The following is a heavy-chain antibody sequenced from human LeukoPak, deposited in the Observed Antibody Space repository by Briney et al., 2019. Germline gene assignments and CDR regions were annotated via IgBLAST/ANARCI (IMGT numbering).Heavy chain of an antibody. Sequence: TSSETLSLTCAVYGGSFSAYYWSWIRQPPGKGLEWIGEINHSGSTNYNPSLKSRVAISVDTSRNQFSLRLSSVTAADTAVYYCARGQRITMTHWGQGTLVTVSS. CDR2: INHSGST. CDR3: ARGQRITMTH. CDR1: GGSFSAYY. V-gene: IGHV4-34*01. J-gene: IGHJ4*02. D-gene: IGHD3-22*01.